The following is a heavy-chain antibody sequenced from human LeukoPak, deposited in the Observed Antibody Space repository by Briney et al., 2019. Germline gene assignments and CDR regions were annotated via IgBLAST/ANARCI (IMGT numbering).Heavy chain of an antibody. D-gene: IGHD2-15*01. CDR3: ARVYCSGGSCYDLYYFDY. J-gene: IGHJ4*02. CDR1: GGSISSGGYY. CDR2: IYYSGST. Sequence: SETLSLTCTVSGGSISSGGYYWSWIRQHPGKGLEWIGYIYYSGSTYYNPSLKSRVTISVDTSKNQFSLKLSSVTAADTAVYYCARVYCSGGSCYDLYYFDYWGQGTLVTVSS. V-gene: IGHV4-31*03.